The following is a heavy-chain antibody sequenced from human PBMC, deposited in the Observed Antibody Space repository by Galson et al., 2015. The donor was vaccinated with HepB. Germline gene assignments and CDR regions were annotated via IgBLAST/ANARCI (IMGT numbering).Heavy chain of an antibody. CDR2: HDRDDGDT. CDR1: GDTLDELS. J-gene: IGHJ1*01. V-gene: IGHV1-24*01. D-gene: IGHD2-2*02. CDR3: ATGYCRGTSCYSILDH. Sequence: SVKVSCKVSGDTLDELSVHWVRQAPRKGLQWMGGHDRDDGDTFYGENFQGRVTMTEDTSTDTAYMELRSLTSDDTAVYYCATGYCRGTSCYSILDHWGQGTLVTVSS.